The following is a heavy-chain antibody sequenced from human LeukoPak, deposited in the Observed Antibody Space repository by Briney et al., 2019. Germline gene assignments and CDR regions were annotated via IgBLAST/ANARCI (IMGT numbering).Heavy chain of an antibody. CDR3: ARGGKLEPTALAS. CDR2: ISSSGSTI. CDR1: GFTFSSYE. V-gene: IGHV3-48*03. J-gene: IGHJ5*02. Sequence: GGSLRLSCAASGFTFSSYEVNWVRQAPGKGLEWVSYISSSGSTIYYADSVKGRFTISRDNAKNSLYLQMNSLRVEDSAIYYCARGGKLEPTALASWGEGSLVVVSS. D-gene: IGHD2-21*02.